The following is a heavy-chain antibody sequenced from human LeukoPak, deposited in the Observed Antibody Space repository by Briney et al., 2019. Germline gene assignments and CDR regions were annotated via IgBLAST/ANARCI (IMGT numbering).Heavy chain of an antibody. Sequence: PSETLSLTCTVSGGSISSSSYYWGWIRQPPGKGLEWIGSIYYSGSTYYNPSLKSRVTISVDTSKNQFSLKLSSVTAADTAVYYCARDGGGVKKYSRNWFDPWGQGTLVTVSS. CDR3: ARDGGGVKKYSRNWFDP. CDR1: GGSISSSSYY. CDR2: IYYSGST. J-gene: IGHJ5*02. D-gene: IGHD3-16*01. V-gene: IGHV4-39*02.